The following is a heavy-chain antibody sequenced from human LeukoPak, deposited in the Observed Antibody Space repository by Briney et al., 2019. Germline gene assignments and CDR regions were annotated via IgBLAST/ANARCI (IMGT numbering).Heavy chain of an antibody. CDR2: ISSDSSYI. CDR1: GFNFDTYT. V-gene: IGHV3-23*01. J-gene: IGHJ4*02. CDR3: AKRGTVGTLGHFDY. D-gene: IGHD6-13*01. Sequence: GGSLRLSCAAAGFNFDTYTMNCVRQAPGKGLEWVSSISSDSSYIYYADSVKCRFTISRDNSKNTLFLQMNSLRAENTAVYNCAKRGTVGTLGHFDYWGQGTLVTVSS.